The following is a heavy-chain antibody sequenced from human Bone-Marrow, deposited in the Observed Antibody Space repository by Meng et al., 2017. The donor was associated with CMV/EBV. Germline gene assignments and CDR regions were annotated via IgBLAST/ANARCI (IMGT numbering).Heavy chain of an antibody. J-gene: IGHJ3*02. V-gene: IGHV4-61*01. Sequence: SETLSLTCIVSGGSVSSGSYYWSWIRQPPGKGLEWIGYIYYSGSTNYNPSLKSRVTISVDTSKNQFSLKLSSVTAADTAVYYCASFKIFGVVTDAFDIWGQGTMVTFSS. CDR2: IYYSGST. CDR3: ASFKIFGVVTDAFDI. CDR1: GGSVSSGSYY. D-gene: IGHD3-3*01.